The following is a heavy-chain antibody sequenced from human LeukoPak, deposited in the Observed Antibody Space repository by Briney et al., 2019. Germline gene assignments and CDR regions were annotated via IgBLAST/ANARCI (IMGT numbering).Heavy chain of an antibody. D-gene: IGHD6-6*01. Sequence: GGSLRLSRAASGFTFSSYEMNWVRQAPGKGLEWVSYISSSGSTIYYADSVKGRFTISRDNSKNTLYLQMNSLRAEDTAVYSCAKAGGKGDGRERVAARPLSSNDYWGQGTLVTVSS. CDR3: AKAGGKGDGRERVAARPLSSNDY. CDR1: GFTFSSYE. J-gene: IGHJ4*02. V-gene: IGHV3-48*03. CDR2: ISSSGSTI.